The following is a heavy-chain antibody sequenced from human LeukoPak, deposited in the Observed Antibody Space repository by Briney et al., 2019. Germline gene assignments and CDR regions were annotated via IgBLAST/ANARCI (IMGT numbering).Heavy chain of an antibody. CDR1: GYTFTGYH. D-gene: IGHD5-24*01. J-gene: IGHJ4*02. V-gene: IGHV1-2*02. Sequence: GASVKVSCKASGYTFTGYHMHWVRQAPGQGLEWMGWIIPKSGDTSYAPKFEGRVTMTRDTSISTVYMELSSLRSDDTAVYYCARGPSSDGWFYWGRGTLVTVSS. CDR2: IIPKSGDT. CDR3: ARGPSSDGWFY.